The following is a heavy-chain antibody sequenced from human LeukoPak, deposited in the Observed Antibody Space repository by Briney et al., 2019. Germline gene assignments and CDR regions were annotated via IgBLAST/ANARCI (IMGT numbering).Heavy chain of an antibody. CDR1: GFTFSSYA. D-gene: IGHD4-17*01. CDR2: ISGSGGST. CDR3: ARDLASTTVTFPQGYFDY. V-gene: IGHV3-23*01. Sequence: PGGSLRLSCAASGFTFSSYAMSWVRQAPGKGLEWVSAISGSGGSTYYADSVKGRFTISRDNSKNTLYLQMNSLRAEDTAVYYCARDLASTTVTFPQGYFDYWGQGTLVTVSS. J-gene: IGHJ4*02.